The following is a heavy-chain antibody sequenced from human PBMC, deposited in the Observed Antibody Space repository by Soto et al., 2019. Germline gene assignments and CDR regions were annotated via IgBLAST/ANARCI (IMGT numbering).Heavy chain of an antibody. J-gene: IGHJ4*02. CDR1: GGSISSSSYY. D-gene: IGHD5-12*01. CDR3: ARHGDGYKTPFDY. Sequence: QLQLQESGPGLVKPSETLSLTCTVSGGSISSSSYYWGWIRQPPGKGLEWIGSIYYSGSTYYNPSLKSRVTISVDTSKNQFSLKLSSVTAADTAVYYCARHGDGYKTPFDYWGQGTLVTVSS. V-gene: IGHV4-39*01. CDR2: IYYSGST.